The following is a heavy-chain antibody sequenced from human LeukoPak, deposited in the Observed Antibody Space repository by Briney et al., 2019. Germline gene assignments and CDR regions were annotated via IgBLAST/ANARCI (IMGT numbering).Heavy chain of an antibody. D-gene: IGHD3-9*01. J-gene: IGHJ4*02. CDR2: ISTSSSYI. CDR1: GFTFGSYN. Sequence: GGSLRLSCAASGFTFGSYNMNWVRQAPGKGLEWVSSISTSSSYIYYADSVKGRFTISRDNAKNSLYLQMNSLRAEDTAVYYCAREPDILTGYYMDYWGQGTLVTVSS. CDR3: AREPDILTGYYMDY. V-gene: IGHV3-21*01.